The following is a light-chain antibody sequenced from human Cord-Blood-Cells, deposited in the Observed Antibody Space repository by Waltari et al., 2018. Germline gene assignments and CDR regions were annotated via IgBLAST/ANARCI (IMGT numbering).Light chain of an antibody. CDR3: QQDNSYSWT. J-gene: IGKJ1*01. V-gene: IGKV1-5*01. Sequence: DIQMTQSPSTLSASVGDRATITCRASQSISSWLAWYQQKPGKAPKLLIYDASSLESGVPSRFSGSGSGTEFTLTISSLQPDDFATYYCQQDNSYSWTFGQGTKVEIK. CDR2: DAS. CDR1: QSISSW.